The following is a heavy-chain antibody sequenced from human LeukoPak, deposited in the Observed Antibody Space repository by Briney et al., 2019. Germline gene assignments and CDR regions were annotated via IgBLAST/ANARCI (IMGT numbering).Heavy chain of an antibody. Sequence: SETLSLTCAVYGGSFSGYYWSWIRQPPGKGLEWIGEINHSGSTNYNPSLKSRVTISVDTSKNQFSLKLSSVTAADTAVYYCEAYCGGDCYPIDAFDIWGQRTMVTVSS. CDR1: GGSFSGYY. CDR3: EAYCGGDCYPIDAFDI. D-gene: IGHD2-21*02. V-gene: IGHV4-34*01. J-gene: IGHJ3*02. CDR2: INHSGST.